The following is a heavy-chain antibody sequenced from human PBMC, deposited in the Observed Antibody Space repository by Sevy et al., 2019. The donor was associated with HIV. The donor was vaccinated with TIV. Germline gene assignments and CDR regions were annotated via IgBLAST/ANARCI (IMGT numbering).Heavy chain of an antibody. CDR2: ISGSGSTI. CDR1: GFTSSDYY. Sequence: GGSLRLSCVGFGFTSSDYYMSWIRQAPGKGLEWVSYISGSGSTIDYADSVKGRFTISRDNAKNSLYLKMNSRRAEDTAVYYCAREKRQDYYYYGMDVWGQGTTVTVSS. D-gene: IGHD1-1*01. CDR3: AREKRQDYYYYGMDV. J-gene: IGHJ6*02. V-gene: IGHV3-11*01.